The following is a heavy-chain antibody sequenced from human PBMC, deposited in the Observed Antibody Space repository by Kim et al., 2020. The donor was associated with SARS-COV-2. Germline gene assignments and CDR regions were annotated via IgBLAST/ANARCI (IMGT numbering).Heavy chain of an antibody. J-gene: IGHJ5*02. CDR2: ISYDGSNK. CDR3: ARDLYRYGSGSYLQGFDP. V-gene: IGHV3-33*05. CDR1: GFTFSSYG. D-gene: IGHD3-10*01. Sequence: GGSLRLSCAASGFTFSSYGMHWVRQAPGKGLEWVAVISYDGSNKYYADSVKGRFTISRDNSKNTLYLQMNSLRAEDTAVYYCARDLYRYGSGSYLQGFDPWGQGTLVTVSS.